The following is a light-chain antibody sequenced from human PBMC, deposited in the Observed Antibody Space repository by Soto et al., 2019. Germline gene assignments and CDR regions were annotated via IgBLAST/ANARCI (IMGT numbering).Light chain of an antibody. CDR3: SSYAGSSNVV. Sequence: QSALTQPPSASGSPGQSVTISCTGTSSDVGGYNYVSWYQQHPGKAPKLMIYEVSKRPSGVPDRFSGSKSGNTASLTVSGLQAEDEADYYCSSYAGSSNVVFGGGTKPTVL. CDR2: EVS. V-gene: IGLV2-8*01. J-gene: IGLJ2*01. CDR1: SSDVGGYNY.